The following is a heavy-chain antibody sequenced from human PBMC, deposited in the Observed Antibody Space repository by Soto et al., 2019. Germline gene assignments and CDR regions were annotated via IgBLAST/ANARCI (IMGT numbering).Heavy chain of an antibody. J-gene: IGHJ4*02. V-gene: IGHV4-59*08. Sequence: SETLSLTCTVSGGSISSYYWNWIRQPPGKGLEWIGYIYSSGSTNYNPSLKSRLTMSVDTSKNQFSLNLTSVTAADTAVYYCARLGSIAVTRFDYWGQGVLVTVS. CDR2: IYSSGST. D-gene: IGHD6-19*01. CDR1: GGSISSYY. CDR3: ARLGSIAVTRFDY.